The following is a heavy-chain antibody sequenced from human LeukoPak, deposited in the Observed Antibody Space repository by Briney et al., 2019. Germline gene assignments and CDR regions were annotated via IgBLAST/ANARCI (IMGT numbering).Heavy chain of an antibody. Sequence: GASVKVSCKASGGTLSNHAVSWVRQAPGQGLEWMGRIIPILGIANYAQKFQGRVTITADKSTSTAYMELSSLRSEDTAVYYCARDSSNRWELPNWGQGTLVTVSS. CDR1: GGTLSNHA. J-gene: IGHJ4*02. CDR3: ARDSSNRWELPN. V-gene: IGHV1-69*04. D-gene: IGHD1-26*01. CDR2: IIPILGIA.